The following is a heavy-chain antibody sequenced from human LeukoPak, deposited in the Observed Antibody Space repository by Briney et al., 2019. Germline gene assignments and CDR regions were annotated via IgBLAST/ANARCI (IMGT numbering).Heavy chain of an antibody. J-gene: IGHJ6*03. V-gene: IGHV4-4*07. D-gene: IGHD3-16*01. CDR1: GGSISSYS. Sequence: SETLSLTCTVSGGSISSYSWSWIRQPAGKGLEWTGRVYSSGSTNYNPSLKSRVTMSVDTSKNQLSLKLNSVTAADTAVYYCAREIYHQLGLYYYYYMDVWGKGTTVTVSS. CDR3: AREIYHQLGLYYYYYMDV. CDR2: VYSSGST.